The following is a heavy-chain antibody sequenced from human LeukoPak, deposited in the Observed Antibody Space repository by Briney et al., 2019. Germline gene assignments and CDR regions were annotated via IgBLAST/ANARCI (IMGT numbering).Heavy chain of an antibody. CDR1: GLTFNNYA. J-gene: IGHJ5*02. D-gene: IGHD3-10*01. V-gene: IGHV3-23*01. CDR3: AREDDYGSGSYPNWFDP. CDR2: ISGRGASK. Sequence: PGGSLRLSCAVSGLTFNNYAMSWVRQAPGKGLEWVSGISGRGASKYYADSVKGRFTISRDNSKNTLYLQMNSLRAEDTAVYYCAREDDYGSGSYPNWFDPWGQGTPVTVSS.